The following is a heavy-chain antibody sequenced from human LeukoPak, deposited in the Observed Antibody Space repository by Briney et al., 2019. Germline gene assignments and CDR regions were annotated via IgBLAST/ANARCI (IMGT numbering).Heavy chain of an antibody. CDR1: GVSISSYY. CDR2: IYYSGST. V-gene: IGHV4-59*12. Sequence: SETLSLTCTVSGVSISSYYWSWIRQPPGKGLEWIGYIYYSGSTNYNPSLKSRVTISVDTSKNQFSLKLSFVTAADTAVYYCARDVNYYDSSGYPLPWGQGTLVTVSS. D-gene: IGHD3-22*01. CDR3: ARDVNYYDSSGYPLP. J-gene: IGHJ5*02.